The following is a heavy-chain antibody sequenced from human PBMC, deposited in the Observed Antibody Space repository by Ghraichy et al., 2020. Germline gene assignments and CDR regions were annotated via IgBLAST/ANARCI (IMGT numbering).Heavy chain of an antibody. V-gene: IGHV4-61*02. CDR2: IYTSGST. D-gene: IGHD2-2*01. Sequence: SETLSLTCTVSGGSISSGSYYWSWIRQPAGKGLEWIGRIYTSGSTNYNPSLKSRVTISVDTSKNQFSLKLSSVTAGDTAVYYCARDFRAHCSSTSCPIPKYYYYYYGMDVWGQGTTVTVSS. CDR1: GGSISSGSYY. J-gene: IGHJ6*02. CDR3: ARDFRAHCSSTSCPIPKYYYYYYGMDV.